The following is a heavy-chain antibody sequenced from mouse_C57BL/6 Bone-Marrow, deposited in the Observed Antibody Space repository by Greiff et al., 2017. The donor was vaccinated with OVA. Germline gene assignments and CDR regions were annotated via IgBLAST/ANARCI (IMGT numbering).Heavy chain of an antibody. CDR3: ARAPDEITTVVAQYYYAMDY. Sequence: QVQLQQSGAELVRPGASVKLSCKASGYTFTDYYINWVKQRPGQGLEWIARIYPGSGNTYYNEKFKGKATLTAEKSSSTAYMQLSSLTSEDSAVYFCARAPDEITTVVAQYYYAMDYWGQGTSVTVSS. V-gene: IGHV1-76*01. D-gene: IGHD1-1*01. J-gene: IGHJ4*01. CDR1: GYTFTDYY. CDR2: IYPGSGNT.